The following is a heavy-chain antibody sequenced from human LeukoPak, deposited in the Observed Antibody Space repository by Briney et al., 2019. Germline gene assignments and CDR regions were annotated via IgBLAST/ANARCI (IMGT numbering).Heavy chain of an antibody. CDR1: GFTFSTYV. D-gene: IGHD1-7*01. CDR2: IWYDGIDK. Sequence: GGSLRLSCAASGFTFSTYVMHWVRQAPGKGLEWVAVIWYDGIDKYYIDSVKGRFTISRDNSKNTLYLQMNSLRAEDTAAYYCARGANNWNYRSYFDFWDQGTLVTVSS. CDR3: ARGANNWNYRSYFDF. J-gene: IGHJ4*02. V-gene: IGHV3-33*01.